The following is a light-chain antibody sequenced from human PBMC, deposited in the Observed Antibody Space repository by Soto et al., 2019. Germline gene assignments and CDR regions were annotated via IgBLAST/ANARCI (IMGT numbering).Light chain of an antibody. CDR3: QQYGSSPPWT. CDR1: QSVSSSY. V-gene: IGKV3-20*01. J-gene: IGKJ1*01. CDR2: GAS. Sequence: EIVLTQYPGTLSLSPGEIATLSCRASQSVSSSYLAWYQQKPGQAPRLLIYGASSRATGMPDRFSGSGSGTDFTLTISRLEPEDFAVYYCQQYGSSPPWTFGQGTKVEIK.